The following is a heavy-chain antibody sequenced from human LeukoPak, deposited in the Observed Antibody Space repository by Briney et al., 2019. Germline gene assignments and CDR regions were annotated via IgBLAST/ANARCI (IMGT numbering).Heavy chain of an antibody. D-gene: IGHD6-19*01. J-gene: IGHJ4*02. V-gene: IGHV1-18*01. CDR3: ARGWSRYSSGWKYYFDY. CDR1: GYTLTELS. Sequence: ASVKVSCKVSGYTLTELSMHWVRQAPGKGLEWMGWISAYNGNTKYAQRLQGRVTMTTDTSTTTAYVELRSLRSDDTAVYYCARGWSRYSSGWKYYFDYWGQGTLVTVSS. CDR2: ISAYNGNT.